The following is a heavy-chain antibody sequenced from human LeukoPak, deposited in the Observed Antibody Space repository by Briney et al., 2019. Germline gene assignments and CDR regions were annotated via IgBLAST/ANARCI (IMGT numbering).Heavy chain of an antibody. V-gene: IGHV3-23*01. CDR2: ISDSGGRT. Sequence: GGSLRLSCAASGFTFSTYGMSWVRQAPGKGLEWVSVISDSGGRTDYADSVKGRFTISRDNSKNTLYLQMSSLRVEDTAVYYCAKGWTGYTNSWCLDWGQGTLVTVSS. CDR3: AKGWTGYTNSWCLD. J-gene: IGHJ1*01. CDR1: GFTFSTYG. D-gene: IGHD6-13*01.